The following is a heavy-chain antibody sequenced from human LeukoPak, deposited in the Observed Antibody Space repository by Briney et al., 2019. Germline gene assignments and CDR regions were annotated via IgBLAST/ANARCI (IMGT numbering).Heavy chain of an antibody. CDR1: GGTFSGYA. V-gene: IGHV1-69*05. D-gene: IGHD2-2*01. J-gene: IGHJ4*02. Sequence: SVKVSCKASGGTFSGYAISWVRQAPGQGLEWMGRIIPIFGTANYAQKFQGRVTITTDESTSTAYMELSSLRSENTAVYYCARDCSSTSCYAGLVDYWGQGTLVTVSS. CDR2: IIPIFGTA. CDR3: ARDCSSTSCYAGLVDY.